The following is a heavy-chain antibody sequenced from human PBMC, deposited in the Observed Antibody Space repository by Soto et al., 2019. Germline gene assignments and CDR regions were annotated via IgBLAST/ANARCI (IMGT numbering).Heavy chain of an antibody. D-gene: IGHD3-10*01. CDR1: GGSISSGDYY. Sequence: SETLSLTCTFSGGSISSGDYYWTWIRQPPGKGLEWIGYIYYSGSTYYNPSLKSRVTISIDTSKNQFFLQLNSVTAADTAMYFCARSSGYYGWGTYYTDFWGQGTLVTVSS. J-gene: IGHJ4*02. CDR3: ARSSGYYGWGTYYTDF. CDR2: IYYSGST. V-gene: IGHV4-30-4*01.